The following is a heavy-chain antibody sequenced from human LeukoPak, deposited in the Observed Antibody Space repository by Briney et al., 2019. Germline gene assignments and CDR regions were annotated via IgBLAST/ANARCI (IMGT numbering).Heavy chain of an antibody. CDR2: ISISSSYI. CDR1: GLTFRIYS. Sequence: SGGSLRLSCAASGLTFRIYSMNWVRQAPGKGLEWVSSISISSSYIYYADSVKGRFTISRDNAKNSLYLQMNSLRAEDTAVYFCARRRSGYCSTTSCSRPPDYWGQGTLVTVSS. V-gene: IGHV3-21*01. D-gene: IGHD2-2*03. J-gene: IGHJ4*02. CDR3: ARRRSGYCSTTSCSRPPDY.